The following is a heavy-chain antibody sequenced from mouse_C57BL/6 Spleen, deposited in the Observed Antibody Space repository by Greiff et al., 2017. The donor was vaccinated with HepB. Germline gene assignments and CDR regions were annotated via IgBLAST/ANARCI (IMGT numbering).Heavy chain of an antibody. D-gene: IGHD1-1*01. CDR1: GYTFTSYT. CDR2: INPSSGYT. CDR3: ARTGCSSFWFAY. Sequence: VQLQQSGAELARPGASVKMSCKASGYTFTSYTMHWVKQRPGQGLEWIGYINPSSGYTKYNQKFKDKATLTADKSSSTAYMQLSSLTSEDSAYDYCARTGCSSFWFAYWGQGTLVTVSA. V-gene: IGHV1-4*01. J-gene: IGHJ3*01.